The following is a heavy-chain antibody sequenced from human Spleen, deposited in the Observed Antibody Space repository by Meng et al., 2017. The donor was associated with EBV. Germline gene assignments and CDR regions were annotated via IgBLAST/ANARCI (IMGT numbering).Heavy chain of an antibody. CDR3: ARAVRDGYNFDS. Sequence: QVQLLHSGHHLLMPSATLPLPCTFSGDSFPSDHLHCTWIRQSPGKGMEWIGYIYYSGTTNYNPSLKSRLPMSVDTSKNQFSLMMTSVTAADAAVYYCARAVRDGYNFDSWGHGTLVTVSS. CDR1: GDSFPSDHLH. J-gene: IGHJ4*01. V-gene: IGHV4-61*01. D-gene: IGHD5-24*01. CDR2: IYYSGTT.